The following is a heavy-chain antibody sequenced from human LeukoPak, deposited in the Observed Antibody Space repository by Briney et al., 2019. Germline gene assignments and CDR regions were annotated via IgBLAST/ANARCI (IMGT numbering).Heavy chain of an antibody. CDR3: ARGRYSGSYYGWFDP. CDR1: GGTFSSYA. J-gene: IGHJ5*02. D-gene: IGHD1-26*01. Sequence: EASVKVSCKASGGTFSSYAISWVRQAPGQGLEWMGGIIPIFGTANYAQKFQGRVTITADESTSTAYMELSSLRSEDTAVYYCARGRYSGSYYGWFDPWGQGTLVTVSS. V-gene: IGHV1-69*13. CDR2: IIPIFGTA.